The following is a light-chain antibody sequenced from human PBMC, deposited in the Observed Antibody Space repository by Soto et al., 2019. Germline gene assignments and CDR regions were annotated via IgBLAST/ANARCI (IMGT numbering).Light chain of an antibody. CDR2: GAS. CDR1: QSLITRY. V-gene: IGKV3-20*01. CDR3: QEYGTSTT. J-gene: IGKJ5*01. Sequence: EIVLTQSPGTLSLFPGERATLSCRASQSLITRYLAWYQQKPGQAPRLLIYGASSRATGIPARCSGSGSGTDVSLTISRLEPEDFAVYSCQEYGTSTTFGQGTRLEIK.